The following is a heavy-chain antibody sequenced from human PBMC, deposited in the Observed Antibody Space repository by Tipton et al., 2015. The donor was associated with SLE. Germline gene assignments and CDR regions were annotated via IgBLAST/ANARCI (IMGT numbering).Heavy chain of an antibody. V-gene: IGHV3-33*06. CDR3: AKRVVTVGTLGGFDS. CDR2: IWYDGSNK. CDR1: GFTFSSYG. Sequence: SLRLSCAASGFTFSSYGMHWVRQAPGKGLEWVAVIWYDGSNKYYADSVKGRFTISRDNSKNTLYLQMNSLRVEDTAVYYCAKRVVTVGTLGGFDSWGQGTLVTVSS. J-gene: IGHJ4*02. D-gene: IGHD2-2*01.